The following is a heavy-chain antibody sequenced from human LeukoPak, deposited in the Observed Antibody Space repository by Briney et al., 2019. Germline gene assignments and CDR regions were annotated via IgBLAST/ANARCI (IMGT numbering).Heavy chain of an antibody. D-gene: IGHD2-2*01. CDR2: IYYSGST. J-gene: IGHJ3*02. CDR3: AVVVVPAADSVAFDI. CDR1: GDSVSSGSDY. Sequence: SETLSLTCTVSGDSVSSGSDYWSWIRQPPGKGLEWIGYIYYSGSTKYNPSLKSRVTISVDTSENQFSLKLSSVTAADTAVYYCAVVVVPAADSVAFDIWGQGTMVTVSS. V-gene: IGHV4-61*01.